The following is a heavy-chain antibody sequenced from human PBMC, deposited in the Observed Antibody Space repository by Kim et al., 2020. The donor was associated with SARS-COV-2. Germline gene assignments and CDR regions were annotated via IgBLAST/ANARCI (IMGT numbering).Heavy chain of an antibody. Sequence: ASVKISCRASGYTFSQYGIHWARQAPGQGLEWMGWVNDDNDYIKYSEKMEGRLSISRDTPANMVYMELRSLRHEDTAVYYCAVNIWFGELFDHWGQGTLVTVSS. CDR1: GYTFSQYG. V-gene: IGHV1-3*01. D-gene: IGHD3-10*01. J-gene: IGHJ4*02. CDR2: VNDDNDYI. CDR3: AVNIWFGELFDH.